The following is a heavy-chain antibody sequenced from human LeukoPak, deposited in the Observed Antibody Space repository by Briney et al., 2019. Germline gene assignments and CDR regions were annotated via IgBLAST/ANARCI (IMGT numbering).Heavy chain of an antibody. CDR1: GYTFTSYD. J-gene: IGHJ5*02. Sequence: ASVKVSCKASGYTFTSYDINWVRQATGQGREWMGWMNPNSGNTGYAQKFQGRVTMTRNTSISTAYMELSSLRPEDTAVYYCARGCGTMIVVVFDPWGQGTLVTVSS. CDR2: MNPNSGNT. V-gene: IGHV1-8*01. D-gene: IGHD3-22*01. CDR3: ARGCGTMIVVVFDP.